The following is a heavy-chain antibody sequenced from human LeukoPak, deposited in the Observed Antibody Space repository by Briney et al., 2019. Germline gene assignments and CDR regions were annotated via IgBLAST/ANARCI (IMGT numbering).Heavy chain of an antibody. J-gene: IGHJ6*02. CDR1: GFTFSTYW. CDR2: IKRDGGEK. D-gene: IGHD6-19*01. V-gene: IGHV3-7*02. CDR3: ARRSVAGPDHYYYYGMDV. Sequence: GGSLRLSCAASGFTFSTYWMNWVRQAPGKGLEWVANIKRDGGEKYYVDSVKGRFTISRDNAKKSLYLQMNSLRDEDTAVYYCARRSVAGPDHYYYYGMDVWGQGTTVTVSS.